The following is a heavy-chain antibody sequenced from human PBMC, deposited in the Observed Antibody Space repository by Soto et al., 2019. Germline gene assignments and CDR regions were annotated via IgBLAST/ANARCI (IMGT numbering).Heavy chain of an antibody. Sequence: EVQLVQSGGGLVQPGGSLKLSCAASGFTFSGSTVHWVRQASGEGLQWVGRIRSKANDYATTYIASVKGRFTISRDESRNTAYLQRSDLKTEDTDVYYCTGGYCTGATCYSGYFQHWGQGALVTVSS. V-gene: IGHV3-73*02. CDR1: GFTFSGST. CDR3: TGGYCTGATCYSGYFQH. CDR2: IRSKANDYAT. D-gene: IGHD2-15*01. J-gene: IGHJ1*01.